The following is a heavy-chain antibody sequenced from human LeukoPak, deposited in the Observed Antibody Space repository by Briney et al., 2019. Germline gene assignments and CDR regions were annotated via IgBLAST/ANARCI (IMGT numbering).Heavy chain of an antibody. D-gene: IGHD1-26*01. CDR2: ISSDGRNT. J-gene: IGHJ4*02. CDR3: ARDGPGATQDY. Sequence: PGGSLRLSCAASGFTFSGYWMHWVRQAPGKGLVWVSRISSDGRNTDYADSVKGRFTISGDDAKNTLFLQMNSLRAEDTAVYYCARDGPGATQDYWGQGTLVTVSS. CDR1: GFTFSGYW. V-gene: IGHV3-74*01.